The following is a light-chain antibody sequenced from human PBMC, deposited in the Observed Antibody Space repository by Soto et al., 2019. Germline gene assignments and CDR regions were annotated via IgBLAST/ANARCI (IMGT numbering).Light chain of an antibody. CDR1: QAVYSSL. Sequence: ETVLTQSPGTLSLSPGEGATLSCRATQAVYSSLLAWYQQKPGQAPRLLIYGASTRATGIPARFSGSESGTEFTLTISSVRSEDCAIYYCQQYNSWPRTFGQGTKVDIK. V-gene: IGKV3-15*01. CDR3: QQYNSWPRT. J-gene: IGKJ1*01. CDR2: GAS.